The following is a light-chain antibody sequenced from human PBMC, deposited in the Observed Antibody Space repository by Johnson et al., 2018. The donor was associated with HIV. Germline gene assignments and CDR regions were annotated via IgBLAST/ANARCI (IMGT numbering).Light chain of an antibody. CDR1: SSNIGNNH. J-gene: IGLJ1*01. Sequence: QSVLTQPPSVSAAPGQKVSISCSGSSSNIGNNHVSWYQQFPGAAPKLLIYEYKKRPSGSPDRFSGSKSGTSATLGITGLQTGDEADYDCATWVGSLTIGCVFGTGTKVTVL. CDR3: ATWVGSLTIGCV. V-gene: IGLV1-51*02. CDR2: EYK.